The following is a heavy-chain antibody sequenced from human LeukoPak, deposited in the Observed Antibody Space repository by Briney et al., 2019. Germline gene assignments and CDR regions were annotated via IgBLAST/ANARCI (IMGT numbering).Heavy chain of an antibody. Sequence: SVKVSCKASGGTFSSYAISWVRQAPGQGLEWMGRIIPIFGTANYAQKFQGRVTITTDESTSTAYMGLSSLRSEDTAVYYCARDRSYYYGSGSYAVDPWGQGTLVTVSS. CDR2: IIPIFGTA. CDR3: ARDRSYYYGSGSYAVDP. CDR1: GGTFSSYA. D-gene: IGHD3-10*01. V-gene: IGHV1-69*05. J-gene: IGHJ5*02.